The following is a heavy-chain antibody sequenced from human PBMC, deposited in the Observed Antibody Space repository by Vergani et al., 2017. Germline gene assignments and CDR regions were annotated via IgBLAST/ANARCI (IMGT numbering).Heavy chain of an antibody. CDR3: ARTSSRTSTCHSKACWFDS. CDR1: GFSLSSGGMR. J-gene: IGHJ5*01. D-gene: IGHD2-2*01. CDR2: IDWDNTK. V-gene: IGHV2-70*04. Sequence: QVTLKESGPALVKPTQTLTLTCSLSGFSLSSGGMRVSWIRPPPGKALEWLARIDWDNTKVYSSSLKSRLFISKDISKNEVVLTMTNMDPVDTATYYFARTSSRTSTCHSKACWFDSWGQGILVTVSS.